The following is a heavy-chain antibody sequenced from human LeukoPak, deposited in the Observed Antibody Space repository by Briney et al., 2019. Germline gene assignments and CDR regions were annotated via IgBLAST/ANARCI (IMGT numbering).Heavy chain of an antibody. D-gene: IGHD6-13*01. CDR1: GYTFTSSD. CDR3: AGGRSGLAAAGTYDY. J-gene: IGHJ4*02. V-gene: IGHV1-8*01. Sequence: ASVKVSCKASGYTFTSSDINWVRQAAGQGLEWMGWINPNSGRTGYAQKFQGRVTMTANTSINTAYMELSSLRFDDTAVYYCAGGRSGLAAAGTYDYWGQGTLITVSS. CDR2: INPNSGRT.